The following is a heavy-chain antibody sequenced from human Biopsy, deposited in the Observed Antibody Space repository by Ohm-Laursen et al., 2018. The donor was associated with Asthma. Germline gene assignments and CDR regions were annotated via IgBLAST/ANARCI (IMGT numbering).Heavy chain of an antibody. Sequence: SLRLSCAAPGFTFSTYGMHWVRQAPGKGLEWVAFIAWDGINSYYADSVKGRFTISRDNSRNTLYLQKNSPRADDTAVYYCARAGESDLVGGLDVWGQGTTVIVS. J-gene: IGHJ6*02. CDR1: GFTFSTYG. D-gene: IGHD2-21*01. V-gene: IGHV3-30*03. CDR3: ARAGESDLVGGLDV. CDR2: IAWDGINS.